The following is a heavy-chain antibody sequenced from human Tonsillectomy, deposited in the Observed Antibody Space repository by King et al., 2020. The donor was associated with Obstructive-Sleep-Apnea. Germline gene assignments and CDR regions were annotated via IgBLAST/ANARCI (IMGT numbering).Heavy chain of an antibody. V-gene: IGHV3-49*03. CDR1: GFTFPDYT. Sequence: QLVQSGGGLVQPGRSLRLSCTASGFTFPDYTLSWFRQAPGKGLEWVGFIRTKVYGGTAEYAASVKGRFTISRNDSKSIAYLQMHSLKTEDTALYYCTRDGSGWPRDAFDIWGQGTMVTVSS. CDR2: IRTKVYGGTA. CDR3: TRDGSGWPRDAFDI. J-gene: IGHJ3*02. D-gene: IGHD6-19*01.